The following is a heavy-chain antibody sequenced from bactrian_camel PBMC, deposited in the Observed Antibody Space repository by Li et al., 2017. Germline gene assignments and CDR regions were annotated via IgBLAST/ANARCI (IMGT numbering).Heavy chain of an antibody. J-gene: IGHJ6*01. CDR3: VVDGGWSFGY. D-gene: IGHD7*01. CDR2: IYSDGSNT. Sequence: QVQLVESGGGAVQPGGSLRLSCAASGFTFSSYWMYWVRQAPGKGLEWVSGIYSDGSNTYYADSVKGRFTISRDDAKSTVYLQLNSLQIEDTGMYYCVVDGGWSFGYWGQGTQVTVSS. CDR1: GFTFSSYW. V-gene: IGHV3S6*01.